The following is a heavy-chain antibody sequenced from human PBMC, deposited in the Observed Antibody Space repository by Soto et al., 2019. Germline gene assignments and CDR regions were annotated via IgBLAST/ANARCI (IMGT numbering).Heavy chain of an antibody. V-gene: IGHV1-69*06. J-gene: IGHJ6*02. CDR2: IIPIFGTA. CDR3: ARGVVVAAYYYYYGMDV. D-gene: IGHD2-15*01. CDR1: GGTFSSYA. Sequence: ASLNVSCKASGGTFSSYAISWVRQAPGQGLEWMGGIIPIFGTANYAQKFQGRVTITADKSTSTAYMELSSLRSEDTAVYYCARGVVVAAYYYYYGMDVWGQGTTVTVSS.